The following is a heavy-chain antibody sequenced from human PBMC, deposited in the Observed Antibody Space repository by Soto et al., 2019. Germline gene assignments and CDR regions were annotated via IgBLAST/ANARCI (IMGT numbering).Heavy chain of an antibody. CDR3: AHSGDYYDSSGYFGY. CDR2: FYWDGDQ. J-gene: IGHJ4*02. CDR1: GFSLNTSGVG. V-gene: IGHV2-5*02. Sequence: QITLKESGPTLVKPTQTLTLTCTFSGFSLNTSGVGVGWIRQPPGKALEWLALFYWDGDQRYSSSLKNRLTIXKDTSKNQVVLTMTNMDPVDTATYYCAHSGDYYDSSGYFGYWGQGTLVTVSS. D-gene: IGHD3-22*01.